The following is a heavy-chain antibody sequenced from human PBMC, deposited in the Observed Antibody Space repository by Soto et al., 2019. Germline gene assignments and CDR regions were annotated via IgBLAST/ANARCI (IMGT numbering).Heavy chain of an antibody. CDR2: IKSKTDGGTT. Sequence: EVQLVESGGGFVKPGGSLRLSCAASGLTFSNAWMSWVRQAPGKGLEWVGRIKSKTDGGTTDYAAPVKGRFTISRDDSKNTLYLQMNSLKTEDTAVYYCNTIAVAASGFDYWGQGTLVTVSS. J-gene: IGHJ4*02. CDR1: GLTFSNAW. V-gene: IGHV3-15*01. D-gene: IGHD6-19*01. CDR3: NTIAVAASGFDY.